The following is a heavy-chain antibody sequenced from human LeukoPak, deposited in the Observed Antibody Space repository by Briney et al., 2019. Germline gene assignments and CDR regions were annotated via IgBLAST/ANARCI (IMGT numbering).Heavy chain of an antibody. CDR1: GGPISSYY. V-gene: IGHV4-59*08. CDR2: IYYSGST. J-gene: IGHJ4*02. Sequence: SETLSLTCTVSGGPISSYYWSWIRQPPGKGLEWIGYIYYSGSTNYNPSLKSRVTISVDTSNNQVSLKLRSVTAADTAVYYCARQDDIVGANTLVHWGQGILVTVSS. D-gene: IGHD1-26*01. CDR3: ARQDDIVGANTLVH.